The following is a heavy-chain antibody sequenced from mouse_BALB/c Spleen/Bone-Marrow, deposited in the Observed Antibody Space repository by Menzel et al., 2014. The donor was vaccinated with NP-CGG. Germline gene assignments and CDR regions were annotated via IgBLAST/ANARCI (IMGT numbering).Heavy chain of an antibody. CDR2: INPYNDGT. CDR1: GYTFTSYV. Sequence: EVKLVESGPELVKPGASVKMSCKASGYTFTSYVMHWVKQKPGQGLEWIGYINPYNDGTKYNEKFKGKATLTSDKSSSTAYMELSNLTSEDSAVYYCARPRGYFDVWGAGTTVTVSS. CDR3: ARPRGYFDV. J-gene: IGHJ1*01. V-gene: IGHV1-14*01.